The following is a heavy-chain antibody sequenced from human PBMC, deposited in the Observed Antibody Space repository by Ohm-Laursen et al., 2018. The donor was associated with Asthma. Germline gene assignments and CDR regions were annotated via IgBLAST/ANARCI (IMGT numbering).Heavy chain of an antibody. CDR2: IYYSGST. J-gene: IGHJ5*02. CDR1: GGSISSYY. V-gene: IGHV4-59*01. Sequence: SETLSLTCTVSGGSISSYYWSWIRQPPGKGLEWIGYIYYSGSTNYNPSLKSRVTISVDTSKNQFSLKLSSVTAADTAVYYCARDAITMVQGVIINNWFDPWGQGTLVTVSS. D-gene: IGHD3-10*01. CDR3: ARDAITMVQGVIINNWFDP.